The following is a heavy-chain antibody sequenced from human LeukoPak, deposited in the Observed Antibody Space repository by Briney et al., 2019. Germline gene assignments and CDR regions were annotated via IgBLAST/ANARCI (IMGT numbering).Heavy chain of an antibody. CDR3: ADYGVSGVRNNFY. Sequence: PGGSLRLSCAASGLAFSSYAMSWVRQAPGKGLEWVSTINVASNTFYADSVKGRFTISRDNSRNTVYLQMTSLRADDTAVYYCADYGVSGVRNNFYWGQGTLVTVSS. CDR1: GLAFSSYA. CDR2: INVASNT. D-gene: IGHD3-3*01. V-gene: IGHV3-23*01. J-gene: IGHJ4*02.